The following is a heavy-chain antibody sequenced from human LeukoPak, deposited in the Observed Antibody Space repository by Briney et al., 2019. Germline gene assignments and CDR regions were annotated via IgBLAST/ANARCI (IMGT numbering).Heavy chain of an antibody. CDR1: GFTFSSYA. V-gene: IGHV3-30*04. CDR3: ARDQPRAGVLTTIRRSFTTLAY. D-gene: IGHD2/OR15-2a*01. CDR2: ISYDGSNR. Sequence: GGSLRLSCAASGFTFSSYAMHWVRQAPGKGLEWVAVISYDGSNRYYADSVKGRFTISRDNSKNTLYMQMNSLRAEDTAVYYCARDQPRAGVLTTIRRSFTTLAYWGQGTLVTVSS. J-gene: IGHJ4*02.